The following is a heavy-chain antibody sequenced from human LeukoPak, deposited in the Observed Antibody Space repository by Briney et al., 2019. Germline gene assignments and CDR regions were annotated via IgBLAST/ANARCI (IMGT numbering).Heavy chain of an antibody. V-gene: IGHV3-30*02. J-gene: IGHJ4*02. Sequence: PGGSLRLSCAASGFTFSSYGMHWVRQAPGKGLEWVAFIRYDGSNKYYADSVKGRFTISRDNSKNTLYLQMNSLRAEDTAVYYCAKDAIRYGSGSQIDYWGQGTLVTVSS. D-gene: IGHD3-10*01. CDR2: IRYDGSNK. CDR3: AKDAIRYGSGSQIDY. CDR1: GFTFSSYG.